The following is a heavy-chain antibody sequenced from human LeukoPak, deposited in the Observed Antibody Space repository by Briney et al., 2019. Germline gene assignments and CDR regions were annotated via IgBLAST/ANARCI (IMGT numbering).Heavy chain of an antibody. CDR3: ARDRLGDYDLPEFDY. CDR1: GGTFSSYA. D-gene: IGHD4-17*01. V-gene: IGHV1-18*01. CDR2: ISAYNGNT. Sequence: GASVKVSCKASGGTFSSYAISWVRQAPGQGLEWMGWISAYNGNTNYAQKLQGRVTMTTDTSTSTAYMELRSLRSDDTAVYYCARDRLGDYDLPEFDYWGQGTLVTVSS. J-gene: IGHJ4*02.